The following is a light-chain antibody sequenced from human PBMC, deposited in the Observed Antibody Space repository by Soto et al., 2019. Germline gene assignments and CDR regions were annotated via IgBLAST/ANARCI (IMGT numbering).Light chain of an antibody. CDR2: GAS. CDR1: ESVSRN. CDR3: QQYSSWPT. V-gene: IGKV3D-15*01. J-gene: IGKJ2*01. Sequence: EIVMTQSPATLSVSPGDRVTLSCRASESVSRNLAWYQWKPGHSPRLLIYGASSRAAGIPGRFSGSGSGTEFTLTSSSLQPGDFVFFYCQQYSSWPTFGQGTKLEIK.